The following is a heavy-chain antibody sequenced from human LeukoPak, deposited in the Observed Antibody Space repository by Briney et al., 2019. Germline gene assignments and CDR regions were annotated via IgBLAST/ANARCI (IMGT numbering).Heavy chain of an antibody. Sequence: PSETLSLTCSVSGASISNYYWSCIRQPAGKGLEFIGLFYNSGSTNCNPSLKSRVTMSVDTSKNQFSLKLSSVTAADTAVYYCARVGDYALKDWGQGTLVTVSS. D-gene: IGHD3-16*01. CDR3: ARVGDYALKD. CDR1: GASISNYY. V-gene: IGHV4-4*07. J-gene: IGHJ4*02. CDR2: FYNSGST.